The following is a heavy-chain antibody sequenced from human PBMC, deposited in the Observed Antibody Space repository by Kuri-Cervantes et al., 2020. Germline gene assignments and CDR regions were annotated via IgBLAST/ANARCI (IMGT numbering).Heavy chain of an antibody. CDR3: ARGLRFLEWFDYYYMDV. V-gene: IGHV3-30*07. CDR1: EFTLSSFA. CDR2: ISSDESHI. J-gene: IGHJ6*03. D-gene: IGHD3-3*01. Sequence: SLKISCTASEFTLSSFAMHWVRQAPGRGLEWVAVISSDESHIYYADSVKGRFTISRDNSKNTLYLQMNSLRAEDTAVYYCARGLRFLEWFDYYYMDVWGKGTTVTVSS.